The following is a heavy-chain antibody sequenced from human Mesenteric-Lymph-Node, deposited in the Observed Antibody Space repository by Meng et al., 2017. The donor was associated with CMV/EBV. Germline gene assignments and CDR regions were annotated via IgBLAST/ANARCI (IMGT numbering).Heavy chain of an antibody. J-gene: IGHJ4*02. V-gene: IGHV5-51*01. CDR1: GYTFTSYW. Sequence: GGSLRLSCKASGYTFTSYWIGWVRQMPGKGLEWMGFIYPGDSDTRYSPSFQGQVTISVDKSINTAYLEWSRLKASDSAMYYCAASLWFGEFLAFWGQGTLVTVSS. CDR3: AASLWFGEFLAF. CDR2: IYPGDSDT. D-gene: IGHD3-10*01.